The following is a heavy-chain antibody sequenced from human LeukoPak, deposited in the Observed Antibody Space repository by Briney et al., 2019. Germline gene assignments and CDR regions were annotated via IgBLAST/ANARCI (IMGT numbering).Heavy chain of an antibody. CDR1: GGSFSGYY. CDR2: INHSGST. D-gene: IGHD6-6*01. J-gene: IGHJ4*02. CDR3: ARGTPEEYSSSSLFDY. V-gene: IGHV4-34*01. Sequence: PSETLSLTCAVYGGSFSGYYWSWIRQPRGKGLEWIGEINHSGSTNYNPSLKGRVTISVDTSKNQFSLKLSSVTAADTAVYYCARGTPEEYSSSSLFDYWGQGTLVTVSS.